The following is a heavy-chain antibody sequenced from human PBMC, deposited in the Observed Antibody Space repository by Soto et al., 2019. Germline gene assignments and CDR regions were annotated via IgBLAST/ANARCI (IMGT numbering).Heavy chain of an antibody. CDR3: ARVTGHYYYYYGMDV. J-gene: IGHJ6*02. CDR2: IYYSGST. V-gene: IGHV4-39*01. D-gene: IGHD4-4*01. Sequence: SETLSLTCTVSGGSISSSSYYWGWIRQPPGKGLEWIGSIYYSGSTYYNPSLKSRVTISVDTSKNQFSLKLSSVTAADTAVYYCARVTGHYYYYYGMDVWGQGTTVTVSS. CDR1: GGSISSSSYY.